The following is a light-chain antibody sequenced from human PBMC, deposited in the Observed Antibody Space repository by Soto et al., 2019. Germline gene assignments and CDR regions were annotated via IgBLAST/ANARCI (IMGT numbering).Light chain of an antibody. CDR1: SIGSKN. CDR3: QVWDSSSDHRV. CDR2: DDS. Sequence: SYELTQTPSVSVAPGLTARITCGGSSIGSKNVHWYQQKPGQAPILVVHDDSDRPSGIPERFSGSNFGNTATLTIRRVEAGDEGDYYCQVWDSSSDHRVFGGGTKVTVL. J-gene: IGLJ2*01. V-gene: IGLV3-21*02.